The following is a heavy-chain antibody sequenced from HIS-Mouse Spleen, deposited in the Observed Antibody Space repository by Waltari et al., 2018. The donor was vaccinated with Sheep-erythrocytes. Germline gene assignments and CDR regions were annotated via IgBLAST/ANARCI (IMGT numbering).Heavy chain of an antibody. J-gene: IGHJ3*02. V-gene: IGHV3-53*01. CDR1: GFTASSNY. CDR3: ARGHPDYGDYDAFDI. CDR2: IYSGGST. D-gene: IGHD4-17*01. Sequence: EVQLVESGGGLIQPGGSLRLSCAASGFTASSNYMSWVRQAPGKGLEWVSVIYSGGSTYYADSVEGRFTISRDNSKNTLYLQMNSLRAEDTAVYYCARGHPDYGDYDAFDIWGQGTMVTVSS.